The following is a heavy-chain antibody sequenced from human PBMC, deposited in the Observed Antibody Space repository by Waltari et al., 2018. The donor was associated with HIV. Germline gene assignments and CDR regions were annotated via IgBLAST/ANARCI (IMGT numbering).Heavy chain of an antibody. CDR3: ARLDGGRTGYFDY. V-gene: IGHV5-51*03. J-gene: IGHJ4*01. CDR2: IFIGDSDT. D-gene: IGHD1-26*01. Sequence: EVQLVQSGAEVKKPGESLKITGKGSGYNYTNYWVGLLRQPPEKGLEFMGFIFIGDSDTRYSPSFQGQVTVSGDKSVSTAYLQWSSLKASDTAMYYCARLDGGRTGYFDYWGQGTLVTVS. CDR1: GYNYTNYW.